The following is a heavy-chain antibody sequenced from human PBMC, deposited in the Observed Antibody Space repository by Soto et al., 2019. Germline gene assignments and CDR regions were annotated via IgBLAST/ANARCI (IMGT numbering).Heavy chain of an antibody. CDR3: GKVLIGATRHTDVDS. CDR2: IYYDEST. D-gene: IGHD2-15*01. CDR1: GVSLNSGHYY. V-gene: IGHV4-39*01. J-gene: IGHJ4*02. Sequence: SETLSLTCTVSGVSLNSGHYYWVWIRQSPGKGLAWIASIYYDESTYYNPSLKSRVTISTDKPKNQFSLTLKSVTAADTAVYYCGKVLIGATRHTDVDSWGQGALVTVS.